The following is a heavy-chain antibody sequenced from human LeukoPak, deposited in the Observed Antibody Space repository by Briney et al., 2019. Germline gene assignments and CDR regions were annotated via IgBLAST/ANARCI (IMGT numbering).Heavy chain of an antibody. CDR3: ARVTYYYDSRGYRGWYFDY. Sequence: PSETLSLTCTVSGGSISSGDYYWSWIRQPPGKGLEWIGYVYYSGSTYYNPSLESRVTMSVVTSKNQFSLKLSSVTAADTAVYYCARVTYYYDSRGYRGWYFDYWGQGTLVTVSS. D-gene: IGHD3-22*01. CDR1: GGSISSGDYY. J-gene: IGHJ4*02. CDR2: VYYSGST. V-gene: IGHV4-30-4*08.